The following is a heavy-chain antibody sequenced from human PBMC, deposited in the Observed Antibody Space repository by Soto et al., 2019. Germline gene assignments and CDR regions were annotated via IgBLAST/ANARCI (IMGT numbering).Heavy chain of an antibody. V-gene: IGHV3-23*01. CDR2: ITGSSGST. CDR3: AKADTGWFAP. Sequence: EEQLLESGGDLVQPGGSLRLACAATGFTFGRFVMTWVRQAPGKGLEWVSTITGSSGSTTYTESVKGRFTISRDNSKNSLYLQMNNLRADDTAIYYCAKADTGWFAPSGRGTLVTVSS. D-gene: IGHD3-10*01. CDR1: GFTFGRFV. J-gene: IGHJ5*02.